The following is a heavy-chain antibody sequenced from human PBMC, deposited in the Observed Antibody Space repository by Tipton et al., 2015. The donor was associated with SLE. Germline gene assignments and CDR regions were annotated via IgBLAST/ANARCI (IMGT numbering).Heavy chain of an antibody. J-gene: IGHJ2*01. CDR2: ISGSGGST. CDR1: GFTFSSYA. CDR3: ARDRFYDSGFDI. D-gene: IGHD3-10*01. Sequence: SLRLSCAASGFTFSSYAMSWVRQAPGKGLEWVSAISGSGGSTYYADSVKGRFTISRDNSKNTLYLQMNSLRAEDTAVYYCARDRFYDSGFDIWGRGTLVTVSS. V-gene: IGHV3-23*01.